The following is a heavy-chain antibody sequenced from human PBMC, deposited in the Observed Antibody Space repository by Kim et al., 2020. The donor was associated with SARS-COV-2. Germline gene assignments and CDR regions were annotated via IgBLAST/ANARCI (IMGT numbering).Heavy chain of an antibody. CDR2: ISWNSGSI. J-gene: IGHJ6*02. D-gene: IGHD4-17*01. Sequence: GGSLRLSCAASGFSFDDYAMHWVRQVPGKGLEWVSGISWNSGSIAYADSVKGQFTVSRDNAKNSLYLQMDSLRPEDTAFYYCAKGLSTVTSYGMDVWGQGTTVTVSS. CDR3: AKGLSTVTSYGMDV. CDR1: GFSFDDYA. V-gene: IGHV3-9*01.